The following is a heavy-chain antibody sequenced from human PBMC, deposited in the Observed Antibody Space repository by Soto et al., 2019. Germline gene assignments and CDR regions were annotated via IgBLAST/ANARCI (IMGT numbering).Heavy chain of an antibody. V-gene: IGHV5-10-1*01. J-gene: IGHJ5*02. CDR2: IDPSDSYT. D-gene: IGHD6-13*01. CDR3: ARHGVAAAPRPWFDP. Sequence: GQSLKISCKGSGYSFTSYWISWVRQMPGKGLEWMGRIDPSDSYTNYSPSFQGHVTISADKSISTAYLQWSSLKASDTAMYYCARHGVAAAPRPWFDPWGEGTLVTVSS. CDR1: GYSFTSYW.